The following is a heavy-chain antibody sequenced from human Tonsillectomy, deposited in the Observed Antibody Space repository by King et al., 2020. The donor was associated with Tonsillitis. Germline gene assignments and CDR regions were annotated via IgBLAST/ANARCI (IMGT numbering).Heavy chain of an antibody. V-gene: IGHV4-59*08. J-gene: IGHJ4*02. CDR3: ARHYRYYGSGTYFDY. CDR1: GGSISNYY. CDR2: IYYSGNT. Sequence: VQLQESGPGLVKPSETLSLTCTVSGGSISNYYWSWIRQPPGKGLEWIGYIYYSGNTNYNPSLKSRVTILVDTSKNQFSLQLSSVTAADTAVYYCARHYRYYGSGTYFDYWGQGTLVTVSS. D-gene: IGHD3-10*01.